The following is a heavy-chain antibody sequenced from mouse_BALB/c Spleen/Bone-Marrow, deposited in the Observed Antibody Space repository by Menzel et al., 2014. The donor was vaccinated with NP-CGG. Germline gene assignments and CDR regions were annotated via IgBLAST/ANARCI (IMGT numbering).Heavy chain of an antibody. CDR2: IWNDGST. J-gene: IGHJ2*02. V-gene: IGHV2-6-1*01. Sequence: VQLQQSGPGLVAPSQSLSITCTISGFSLTSYGVHWVRQPPGKGLEWLTVIWNDGSTTYNSALKSRLTISKDNSKSQVFLKMNSLQTDDTGMYYCAKHGGGDFDYWGQGTSLTVSS. CDR3: AKHGGGDFDY. CDR1: GFSLTSYG.